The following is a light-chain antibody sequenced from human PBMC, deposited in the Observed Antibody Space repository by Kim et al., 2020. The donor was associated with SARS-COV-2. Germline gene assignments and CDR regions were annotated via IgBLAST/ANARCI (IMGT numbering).Light chain of an antibody. CDR3: QSYDGNNWV. J-gene: IGLJ3*02. Sequence: GQTVTLSCTRSSGSSTSNYVQGFRQRPGSSPTTVIYEDDQRPPGVPDRFSGSIDRSANSASLTISGLKTEDGADYYCQSYDGNNWVFGGGTQLTVL. CDR1: SGSSTSNY. V-gene: IGLV6-57*01. CDR2: EDD.